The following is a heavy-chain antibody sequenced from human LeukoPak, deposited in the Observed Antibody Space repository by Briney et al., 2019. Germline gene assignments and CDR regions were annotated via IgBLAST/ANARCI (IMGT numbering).Heavy chain of an antibody. V-gene: IGHV3-21*01. D-gene: IGHD3-22*01. Sequence: GGSLRLSCVGSGFTFSTYWMSWVRQAPGKGLEWVSSISSSSSYIYYADSVKGRFTISRDNAKNSLYLQMNSLRAEDTAVYYCARSGDHYYYDSGYWGQGTLVTVSS. CDR2: ISSSSSYI. CDR3: ARSGDHYYYDSGY. J-gene: IGHJ4*02. CDR1: GFTFSTYW.